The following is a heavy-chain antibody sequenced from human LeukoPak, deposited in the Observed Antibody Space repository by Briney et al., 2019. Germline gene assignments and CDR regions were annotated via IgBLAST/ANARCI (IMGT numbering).Heavy chain of an antibody. J-gene: IGHJ4*02. CDR2: ILEDRST. CDR1: GGSIDSNY. CDR3: ARSYYYGSGNVVFDH. V-gene: IGHV4-59*01. D-gene: IGHD3-10*01. Sequence: PESLSLTCTVSGGSIDSNYWSWIRQPPGKGLEWIGYILEDRSTNFNPSLQSRVIISVDTSKSQFSLRLSSVTAADTAVYYCARSYYYGSGNVVFDHWGQGSLVTVPT.